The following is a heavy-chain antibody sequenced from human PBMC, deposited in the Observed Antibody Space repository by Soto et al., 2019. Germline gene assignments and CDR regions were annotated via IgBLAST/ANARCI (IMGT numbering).Heavy chain of an antibody. Sequence: SETLSLTCAVSGVSISSGNWWTWVRQTPQRGLEWIANIHYSGTTNYNPSLASRVTLSVDTSKNQFSLKMTSVTAADRAMYFCARYNSYAIDYWGRGTLVTVSS. CDR1: GVSISSGNW. V-gene: IGHV4-61*01. D-gene: IGHD2-8*01. CDR3: ARYNSYAIDY. J-gene: IGHJ4*02. CDR2: IHYSGTT.